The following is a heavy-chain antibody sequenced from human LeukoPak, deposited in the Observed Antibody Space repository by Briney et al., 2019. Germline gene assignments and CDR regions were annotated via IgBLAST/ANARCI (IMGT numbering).Heavy chain of an antibody. D-gene: IGHD4-17*01. CDR3: ARRAYGDDSFDY. J-gene: IGHJ4*02. V-gene: IGHV3-48*02. Sequence: GGSLRLSCAASGFTFRSYSMNWVRQAPGKGLEWISYITSGSSPIYYAGSVKGRFTISRDNARNSLYLQMNSLRDEDTAVYYCARRAYGDDSFDYWGQGTLVTVSS. CDR1: GFTFRSYS. CDR2: ITSGSSPI.